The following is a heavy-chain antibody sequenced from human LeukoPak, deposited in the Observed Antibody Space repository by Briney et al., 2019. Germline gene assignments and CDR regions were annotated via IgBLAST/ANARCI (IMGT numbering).Heavy chain of an antibody. CDR1: GLTFSSYA. J-gene: IGHJ4*02. Sequence: GGSLRLSCAASGLTFSSYAMSWVRQAPGKGLEWVAVISYDGSNKYYADSVKGRFTISRDNSKNTLYLQMNSLRAEDTAVYYCAKLSLVSYFDYWGQGTLVTVSS. V-gene: IGHV3-30*18. CDR2: ISYDGSNK. CDR3: AKLSLVSYFDY. D-gene: IGHD3-16*02.